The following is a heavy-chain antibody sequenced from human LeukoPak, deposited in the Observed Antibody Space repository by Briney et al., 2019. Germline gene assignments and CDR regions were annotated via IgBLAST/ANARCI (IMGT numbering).Heavy chain of an antibody. D-gene: IGHD3-10*01. CDR1: GFTVSSNY. Sequence: SGGSLRLSCAASGFTVSSNYMSWARQAPGKGLEWVSVIYSGGSTYYADSVKGRFTISRDNSKNTLYLQMNSLRAEDTAVYYCARDFNYGSGSNYYYYMDVWGKGTTVTVSS. CDR2: IYSGGST. J-gene: IGHJ6*03. CDR3: ARDFNYGSGSNYYYYMDV. V-gene: IGHV3-53*01.